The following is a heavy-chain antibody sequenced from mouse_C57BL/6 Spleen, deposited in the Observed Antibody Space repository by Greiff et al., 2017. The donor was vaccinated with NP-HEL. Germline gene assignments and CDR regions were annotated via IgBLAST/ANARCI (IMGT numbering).Heavy chain of an antibody. V-gene: IGHV1-80*01. CDR1: GYAFSSYW. CDR2: IYPGDGDT. CDR3: ARSSYYDYDEFAY. J-gene: IGHJ3*01. D-gene: IGHD2-4*01. Sequence: VQLQQSGAELVKPGASVKISCKASGYAFSSYWMNWVKQRPGKGLEWIGQIYPGDGDTNYNGKFKGKATLTADKSSSTAYMQLSSLTSEDSAVYFCARSSYYDYDEFAYWGQGTLVTVSA.